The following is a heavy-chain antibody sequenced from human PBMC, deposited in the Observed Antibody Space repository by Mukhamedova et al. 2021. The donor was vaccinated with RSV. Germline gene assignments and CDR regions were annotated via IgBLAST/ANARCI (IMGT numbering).Heavy chain of an antibody. V-gene: IGHV3-9*01. D-gene: IGHD3-10*01. CDR2: ISWNSGSI. Sequence: VSGISWNSGSIGYADSVKGRFTNSRDNAKNSLYLQMNSLRAEDTALYYCVKDLAMVRGVDDYWGQGTLVTVSS. CDR3: VKDLAMVRGVDDY. J-gene: IGHJ4*02.